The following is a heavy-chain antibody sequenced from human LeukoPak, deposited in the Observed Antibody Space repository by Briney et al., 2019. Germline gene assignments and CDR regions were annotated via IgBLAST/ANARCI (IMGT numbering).Heavy chain of an antibody. CDR1: GGSISSYY. J-gene: IGHJ2*01. Sequence: SETLSLTCTVSGGSISSYYWSWIRQPPGKGLEWIGYIYYSGSTNYNPSLKSRVTISVDTSKNQFSLKLSSVTAADTAVYYCARVRSSSWYNSWYFDLWGRGTLVTVSS. CDR3: ARVRSSSWYNSWYFDL. V-gene: IGHV4-59*01. CDR2: IYYSGST. D-gene: IGHD6-13*01.